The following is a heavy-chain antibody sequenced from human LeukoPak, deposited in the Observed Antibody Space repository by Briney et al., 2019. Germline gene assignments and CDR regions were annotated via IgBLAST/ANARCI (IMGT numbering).Heavy chain of an antibody. J-gene: IGHJ5*02. V-gene: IGHV1-2*02. CDR1: GYTFTSYY. CDR2: INPNRGGT. Sequence: ASVKVSCKASGYTFTSYYMHWVRQAPGQGLEWMGWINPNRGGTNYAQKFQGRVTMTRDTSISTAYMELSRLRSDDPAVYYCARDLEAYCGGDCSTTNWFDPWGQGTLVTVSS. CDR3: ARDLEAYCGGDCSTTNWFDP. D-gene: IGHD2-21*02.